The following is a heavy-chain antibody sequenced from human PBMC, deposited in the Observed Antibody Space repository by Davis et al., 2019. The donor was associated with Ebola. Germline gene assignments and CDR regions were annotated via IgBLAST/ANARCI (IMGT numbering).Heavy chain of an antibody. CDR2: IRADSASS. CDR3: ARDPEVEGSSWYFDY. V-gene: IGHV3-23*01. Sequence: GESLKISCITSGFNFKDYAMSWVRQAPGKGLDWVSGIRADSASSYYADSVKGRFTISRDNAKNSLYLQMNSLRAEDTAVYYCARDPEVEGSSWYFDYWGQGTLVTVSS. J-gene: IGHJ4*02. D-gene: IGHD6-13*01. CDR1: GFNFKDYA.